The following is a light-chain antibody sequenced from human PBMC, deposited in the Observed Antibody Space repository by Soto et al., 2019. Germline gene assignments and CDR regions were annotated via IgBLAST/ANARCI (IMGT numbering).Light chain of an antibody. CDR3: QQYNNWPRT. CDR1: QSVSSN. J-gene: IGKJ1*01. CDR2: GAS. V-gene: IGKV3-15*01. Sequence: EIVMTQSPATLSVSPGERATLSCRASQSVSSNLAWYQQKPGQAPSLLIYGASTRATGIPARFSSSGSGTEFTLTISSLQSEDFAVYYCQQYNNWPRTFGQGTKVEIK.